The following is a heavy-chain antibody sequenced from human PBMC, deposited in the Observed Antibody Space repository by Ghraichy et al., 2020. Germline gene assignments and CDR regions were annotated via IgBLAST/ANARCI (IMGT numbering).Heavy chain of an antibody. CDR1: GGSFSGYY. V-gene: IGHV4-34*01. CDR2: INHSGST. J-gene: IGHJ4*02. CDR3: ASLIAAADYRPILNEIDY. D-gene: IGHD6-13*01. Sequence: SETLSLTCAVYGGSFSGYYWSWIRQPPGKGLEWIGEINHSGSTNYNPSLKSRVTISVDTSKNQFSLKLSSVTAADTAVYYCASLIAAADYRPILNEIDYWGQGTLVTVSS.